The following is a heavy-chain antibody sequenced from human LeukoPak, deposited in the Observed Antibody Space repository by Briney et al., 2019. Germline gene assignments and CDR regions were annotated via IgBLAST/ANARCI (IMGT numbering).Heavy chain of an antibody. CDR3: AKDQTELPAYYYYMDV. V-gene: IGHV3-30*02. CDR2: IRYDGSNK. D-gene: IGHD1-7*01. Sequence: GGSLRLSCAASGFTFSSYWMSWVRQAPGKGLEWVAFIRYDGSNKYYADSVKGRFTISRDNSKNTLYLQMNSLRAEDTAVYYCAKDQTELPAYYYYMDVWGKGTTVTVSS. J-gene: IGHJ6*03. CDR1: GFTFSSYW.